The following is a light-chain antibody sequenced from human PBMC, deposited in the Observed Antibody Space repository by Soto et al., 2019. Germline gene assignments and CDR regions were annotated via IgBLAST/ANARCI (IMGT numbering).Light chain of an antibody. CDR3: QQYNTWPRT. V-gene: IGKV3-15*01. CDR2: GAS. Sequence: EIVLTQSPATLSLSPGEIATLSCRASQSISNSLAWYQQKPGQAPSLLIYGASTRATGTPARFSGSGSGTEFTLIISSLQSEDLAVYYCQQYNTWPRTFGHGTKVDI. CDR1: QSISNS. J-gene: IGKJ1*01.